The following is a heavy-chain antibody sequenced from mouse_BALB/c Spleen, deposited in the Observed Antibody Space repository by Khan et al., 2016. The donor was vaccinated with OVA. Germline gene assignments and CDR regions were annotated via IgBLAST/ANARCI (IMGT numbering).Heavy chain of an antibody. D-gene: IGHD1-1*02. V-gene: IGHV5-12*02. Sequence: EVELVESGGGFMQPGGSLTLSCATSGFTFTDYYMYWVRQTPEKRLEWVAYIINRGTTPYYSDTVRGRFTITRDTSKNTLYLQLSRLKSEDTAMDYCAREGDGGSLAYWGEGTLVTVSA. J-gene: IGHJ3*01. CDR3: AREGDGGSLAY. CDR1: GFTFTDYY. CDR2: IINRGTTP.